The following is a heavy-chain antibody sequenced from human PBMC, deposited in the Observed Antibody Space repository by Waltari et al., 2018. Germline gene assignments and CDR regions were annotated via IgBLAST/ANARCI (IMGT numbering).Heavy chain of an antibody. CDR1: GFSFSASW. Sequence: EVQLMESGGGLVQPGGSLRLSCAASGFSFSASWMTWVRQAPGKGLGWVANIKYDGSATYHVDSVNGRFNISRDNAKNSLYLQMNDVSAEDTAIYYCARGSTGYVRVWDCWGQGTVVTVSS. CDR2: IKYDGSAT. CDR3: ARGSTGYVRVWDC. D-gene: IGHD2-2*01. V-gene: IGHV3-7*03. J-gene: IGHJ4*02.